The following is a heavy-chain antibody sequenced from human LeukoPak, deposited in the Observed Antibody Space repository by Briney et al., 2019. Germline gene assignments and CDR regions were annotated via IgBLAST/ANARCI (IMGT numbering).Heavy chain of an antibody. CDR2: INQDASER. V-gene: IGHV3-7*01. J-gene: IGHJ4*02. CDR1: GFTFSSFW. D-gene: IGHD3-22*01. Sequence: GGSLRLSCAASGFTFSSFWMNWVRQVPGKGLQWVANINQDASERYYLDSVKGRFTISRDNSKNTLYLQMNSLRAEDTAVYYCAKDESDYYDSSGYAYSPFDYWGQGTLVTVSS. CDR3: AKDESDYYDSSGYAYSPFDY.